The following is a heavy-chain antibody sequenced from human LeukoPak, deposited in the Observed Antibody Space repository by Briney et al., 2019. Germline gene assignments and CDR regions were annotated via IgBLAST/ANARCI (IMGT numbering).Heavy chain of an antibody. V-gene: IGHV3-66*02. J-gene: IGHJ4*02. CDR3: ARDRDSSGRFDY. D-gene: IGHD6-19*01. CDR2: IYSDGGT. CDR1: GFTVSNNY. Sequence: GGSLRLSCAASGFTVSNNYMSWVRQAPGKGLEWVSVIYSDGGTFYSDSVKGRFTISRDNSKNTLYLQMNSLRAEDTAVYYCARDRDSSGRFDYWGQGTLVTVSS.